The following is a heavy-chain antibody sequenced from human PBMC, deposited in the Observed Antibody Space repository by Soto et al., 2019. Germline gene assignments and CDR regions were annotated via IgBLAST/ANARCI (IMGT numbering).Heavy chain of an antibody. J-gene: IGHJ4*02. D-gene: IGHD2-2*03. CDR1: GYTFTGYY. V-gene: IGHV1-2*02. CDR3: ARFKRDGFYYFDY. CDR2: INPNSGGT. Sequence: ASVKVSCKASGYTFTGYYMHWVRQAPGQGLEWMGWINPNSGGTNYAQKFQGRVTMTRDTSISTAYMELSRLRSDDTAVYYCARFKRDGFYYFDYWGQGTLVTVYS.